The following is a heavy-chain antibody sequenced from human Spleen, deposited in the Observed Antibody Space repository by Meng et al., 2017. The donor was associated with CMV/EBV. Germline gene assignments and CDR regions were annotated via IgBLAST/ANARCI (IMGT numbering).Heavy chain of an antibody. V-gene: IGHV3-7*01. CDR1: GFTFSSYW. Sequence: GGSLRLSCAASGFTFSSYWMNWVRQAPGKGLEWVANIKQDGSEKYYVDSVKGRFTISRDNAKNSLYLQMNSLRAEDTAVYYCARGLYDSSGYYFDAFDIWGQGNTGHRLL. CDR2: IKQDGSEK. CDR3: ARGLYDSSGYYFDAFDI. J-gene: IGHJ3*02. D-gene: IGHD3-22*01.